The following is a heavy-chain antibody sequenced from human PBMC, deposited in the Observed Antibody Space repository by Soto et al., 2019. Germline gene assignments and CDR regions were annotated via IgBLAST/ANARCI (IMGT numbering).Heavy chain of an antibody. D-gene: IGHD1-26*01. CDR1: GFTFDDYA. Sequence: GGSLRLSCAASGFTFDDYAMHWVRQAPGKGLEWVSGISWNSGSIGYADSVKGRFTISRDNAKNSLYLQMNSLRAEDTALYYCAKDISAPTSEGAFDIWGQGTMVTVSS. V-gene: IGHV3-9*01. CDR2: ISWNSGSI. CDR3: AKDISAPTSEGAFDI. J-gene: IGHJ3*02.